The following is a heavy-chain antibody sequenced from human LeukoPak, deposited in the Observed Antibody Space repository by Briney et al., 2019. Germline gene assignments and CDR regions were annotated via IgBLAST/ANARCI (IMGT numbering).Heavy chain of an antibody. CDR2: INHSGST. D-gene: IGHD2-15*01. CDR1: GGSFSGYY. CDR3: ARRSDIVVVVAATHMDV. Sequence: PSETLSLTCAVYGGSFSGYYWSWIRQPPGKGLEWIGEINHSGSTNYNPSLKSRVTISVDTSKNQFSLKLSSVTAADTAVYYCARRSDIVVVVAATHMDVWGKGTTVTISS. V-gene: IGHV4-34*01. J-gene: IGHJ6*03.